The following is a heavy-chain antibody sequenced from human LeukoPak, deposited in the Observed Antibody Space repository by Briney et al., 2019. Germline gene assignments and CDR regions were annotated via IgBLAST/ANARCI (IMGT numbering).Heavy chain of an antibody. V-gene: IGHV3-23*01. Sequence: GGSLRLSCAASGFTFSSYAMSWDRQAPGKGLEWVSAISGSGGSTYYADSVKGRFTISRDNSKNTLYLQMNSLRAEDTAVYYCAKGGLRFLEWLLLGHFDYWGQGTLVTVSS. D-gene: IGHD3-3*01. CDR3: AKGGLRFLEWLLLGHFDY. J-gene: IGHJ4*02. CDR2: ISGSGGST. CDR1: GFTFSSYA.